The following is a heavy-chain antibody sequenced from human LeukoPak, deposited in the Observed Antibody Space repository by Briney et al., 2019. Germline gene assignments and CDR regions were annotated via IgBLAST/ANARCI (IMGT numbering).Heavy chain of an antibody. Sequence: GGSLRPSCEASGFTFNNYWMHWVRQGPGKGLVWVARISGDGKSTTYADSVKGRFTISRDNSKNTMYLQVNSLRAEDTALYFCARLPVPINDFGDYFDYWGQGILVTVSS. CDR3: ARLPVPINDFGDYFDY. V-gene: IGHV3-74*01. J-gene: IGHJ4*02. CDR1: GFTFNNYW. D-gene: IGHD3/OR15-3a*01. CDR2: ISGDGKST.